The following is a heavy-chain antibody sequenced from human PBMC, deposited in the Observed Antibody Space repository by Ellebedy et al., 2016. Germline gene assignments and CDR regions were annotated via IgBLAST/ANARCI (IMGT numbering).Heavy chain of an antibody. CDR3: ARDNHGSGSYVDY. CDR2: IKQDGSEK. V-gene: IGHV3-7*01. J-gene: IGHJ4*02. D-gene: IGHD3-10*01. CDR1: GFTFSSYW. Sequence: GESLKISXAASGFTFSSYWMSWVRQAPGKGLEWVANIKQDGSEKYYVDSVKGRFTISRDNAKNSLYLQMNSLRAEDTAVYYCARDNHGSGSYVDYWGQGTLVTVSS.